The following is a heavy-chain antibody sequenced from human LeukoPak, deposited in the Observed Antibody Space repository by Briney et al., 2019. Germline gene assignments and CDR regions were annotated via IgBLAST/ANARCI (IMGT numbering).Heavy chain of an antibody. Sequence: GGSLRLSSAASGFTFSTFAMIWVPQPPGKGLEWVSSIFASGGEIHYGDSVRGRFTISRDNSKSTLSVQMNSLRAEDTAINYCATYRQVLLPFEAWGQGTLVTVSS. D-gene: IGHD2-8*02. CDR2: IFASGGEI. V-gene: IGHV3-23*02. CDR1: GFTFSTFA. J-gene: IGHJ5*02. CDR3: ATYRQVLLPFEA.